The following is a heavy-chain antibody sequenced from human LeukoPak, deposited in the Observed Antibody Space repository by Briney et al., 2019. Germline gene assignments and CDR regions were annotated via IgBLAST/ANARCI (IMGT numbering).Heavy chain of an antibody. D-gene: IGHD3-10*01. Sequence: GGSLRLSCAASGFTFSDYYMAWIRQAPGKGLEWISYTSTSGSAVYYADSVKGRFTMSRDNAKNSLYLQMNSLRAEDTAVYYCARRAPFYYNSWSPTHDYGMDVWGQGTTVTVSS. CDR2: TSTSGSAV. J-gene: IGHJ6*02. CDR1: GFTFSDYY. CDR3: ARRAPFYYNSWSPTHDYGMDV. V-gene: IGHV3-11*01.